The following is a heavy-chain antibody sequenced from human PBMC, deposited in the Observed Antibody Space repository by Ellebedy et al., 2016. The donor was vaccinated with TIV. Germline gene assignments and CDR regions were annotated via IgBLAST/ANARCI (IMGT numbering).Heavy chain of an antibody. CDR3: ARGGTGDAFDI. J-gene: IGHJ3*02. CDR1: GGSISSSSYY. CDR2: IYYSGST. D-gene: IGHD1-14*01. Sequence: SETLSLXXTVSGGSISSSSYYWGWIRQPPGKGLEWIGSIYYSGSTYYNPSLKSRVTISVDTSKNQFSLKLSSVTAADTAVYYCARGGTGDAFDIWGQGTMVTVSS. V-gene: IGHV4-39*07.